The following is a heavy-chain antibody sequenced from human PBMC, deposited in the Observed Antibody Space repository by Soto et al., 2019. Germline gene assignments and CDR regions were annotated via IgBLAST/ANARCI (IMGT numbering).Heavy chain of an antibody. CDR1: GDSITSSSHY. Sequence: PSETLSLTCTVSGDSITSSSHYWGWIRQPPGKGLESIANIYYDGNTYYNTSLKSRVTISLDTSKNQFYLKLNSVTAADTAVYYCAREGLTGTIGLYYYYGMDVWGQGTTVTVS. CDR2: IYYDGNT. D-gene: IGHD1-7*01. V-gene: IGHV4-39*07. CDR3: AREGLTGTIGLYYYYGMDV. J-gene: IGHJ6*02.